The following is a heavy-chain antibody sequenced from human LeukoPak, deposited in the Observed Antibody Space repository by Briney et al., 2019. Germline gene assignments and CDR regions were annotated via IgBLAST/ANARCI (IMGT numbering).Heavy chain of an antibody. D-gene: IGHD4-23*01. CDR3: ARRPDYGGTPTFDY. J-gene: IGHJ4*02. Sequence: PGGSLTLSCTASGLPVNSNYKSGGRQAPGKGLEWVSVIYSDGRTYYADSVKGRFSISRDNSKNTLYLQLNSLRVEDTAVYYCARRPDYGGTPTFDYWGQGTLVTVSS. CDR1: GLPVNSNY. CDR2: IYSDGRT. V-gene: IGHV3-66*01.